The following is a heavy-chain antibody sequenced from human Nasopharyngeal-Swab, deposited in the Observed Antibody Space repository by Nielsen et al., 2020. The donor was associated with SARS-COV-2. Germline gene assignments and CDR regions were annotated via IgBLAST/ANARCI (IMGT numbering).Heavy chain of an antibody. J-gene: IGHJ3*02. CDR2: IDPSDSYT. D-gene: IGHD4-17*01. V-gene: IGHV5-10-1*01. CDR3: ARWTGDSTLGDAFDI. Sequence: VRQMPGKGLEWMGRIDPSDSYTNYSPSFQGHVTISADKSITTAYMQWSSLKASDTAMYYCARWTGDSTLGDAFDIWGQGTMVTVSS.